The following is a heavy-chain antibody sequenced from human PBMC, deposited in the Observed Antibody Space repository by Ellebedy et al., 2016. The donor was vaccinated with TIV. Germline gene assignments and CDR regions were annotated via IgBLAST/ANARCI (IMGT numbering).Heavy chain of an antibody. V-gene: IGHV3-23*01. Sequence: GESLKISCAASGFTFSIYAMTWVRQAPGKGLECVSLISGSGDTYYADSVKGRFTISRDNFENTVYLQMNSLRAEDTAVYHCALRRHLDRSGYYSDSFDIWGQGTMVTVSS. CDR2: ISGSGDT. D-gene: IGHD3-22*01. CDR1: GFTFSIYA. J-gene: IGHJ3*02. CDR3: ALRRHLDRSGYYSDSFDI.